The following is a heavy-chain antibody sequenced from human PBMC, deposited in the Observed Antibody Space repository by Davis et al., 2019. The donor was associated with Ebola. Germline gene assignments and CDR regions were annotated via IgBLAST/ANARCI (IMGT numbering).Heavy chain of an antibody. Sequence: AASVKVSCKASGYTFTGYYMHWVRQAPGQGLEWMGRINPNSGGTNYAQKFQGRVTMTRDTSISTAYMELSRLRSDDTAVYYCARGDILTGYYYYYYYGMDVWGKGTTVTVSS. CDR3: ARGDILTGYYYYYYYGMDV. CDR1: GYTFTGYY. D-gene: IGHD3-9*01. CDR2: INPNSGGT. J-gene: IGHJ6*04. V-gene: IGHV1-2*06.